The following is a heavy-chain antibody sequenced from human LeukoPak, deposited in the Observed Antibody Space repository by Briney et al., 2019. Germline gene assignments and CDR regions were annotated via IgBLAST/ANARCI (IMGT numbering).Heavy chain of an antibody. CDR1: GFTFSSYS. J-gene: IGHJ4*02. CDR3: ASPTTMVRGALS. V-gene: IGHV3-48*02. D-gene: IGHD3-10*01. CDR2: ISSSSSTI. Sequence: PGGSLSLLCAASGFTFSSYSMKWVRQAPGKGRVGVLYISSSSSTIYYADSVKGRFTISRDNAKNSLYLQMNRLRDEGTAVYYCASPTTMVRGALSWGQGTLVTVSS.